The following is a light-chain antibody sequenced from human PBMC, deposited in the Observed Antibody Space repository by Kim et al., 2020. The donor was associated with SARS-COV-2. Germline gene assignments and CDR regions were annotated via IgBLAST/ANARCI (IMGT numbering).Light chain of an antibody. CDR3: MRGREAPVT. CDR1: QTLQHENGNAY. V-gene: IGKV2-28*01. CDR2: MSS. J-gene: IGKJ4*01. Sequence: PAAHSCRSSQTLQHENGNAYLDWYLQKPGQSPRLLVFMSSTRASGVPERFSGSESGTDFKLTISGVEAKDVGVYFCMRGREAPVTFGGGTKVDIK.